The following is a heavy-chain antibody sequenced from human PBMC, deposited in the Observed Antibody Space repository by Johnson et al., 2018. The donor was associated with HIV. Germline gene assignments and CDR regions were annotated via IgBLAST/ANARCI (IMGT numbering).Heavy chain of an antibody. V-gene: IGHV3-30*04. CDR1: GFTFSSYA. J-gene: IGHJ3*02. D-gene: IGHD2-2*01. CDR2: ISYDGSNK. CDR3: ARGIQPDAFDI. Sequence: VQLVESGGGVVQPGRSLRLSCAASGFTFSSYAMHWVRQAPGKGLEWVAVISYDGSNKYYVDSVKGRITISRDNAKNSLYLQMNSLRAEDTAVYYCARGIQPDAFDIWGQGTMVTVSS.